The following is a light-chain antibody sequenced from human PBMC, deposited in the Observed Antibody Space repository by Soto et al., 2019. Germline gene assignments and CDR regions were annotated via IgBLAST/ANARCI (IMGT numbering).Light chain of an antibody. J-gene: IGLJ2*01. CDR2: DVS. Sequence: ALTQPASVSGSPGQSITISCSGTSSDVGGYNFVSWYQVHPGKAPRLILYDVSSRPSGVSYRFSGSKSANTASLNISRLQAGDEADYYCSSYTTTTSLVVFGGGTKLTVL. V-gene: IGLV2-14*03. CDR1: SSDVGGYNF. CDR3: SSYTTTTSLVV.